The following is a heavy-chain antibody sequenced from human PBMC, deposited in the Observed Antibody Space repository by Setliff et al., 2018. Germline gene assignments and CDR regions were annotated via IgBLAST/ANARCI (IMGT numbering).Heavy chain of an antibody. CDR3: ARRATYYNFWSGYYDY. V-gene: IGHV4-39*07. J-gene: IGHJ4*02. Sequence: SETLSLTCTVSGGSISSSSYYWGWIRQPPGKGLEWIGSIYYSGSTYYNPSLKSRVTISVDTSKNQFSLKLSSVTAADTGVYYCARRATYYNFWSGYYDYWGQGTLVTVSS. CDR2: IYYSGST. CDR1: GGSISSSSYY. D-gene: IGHD3-3*01.